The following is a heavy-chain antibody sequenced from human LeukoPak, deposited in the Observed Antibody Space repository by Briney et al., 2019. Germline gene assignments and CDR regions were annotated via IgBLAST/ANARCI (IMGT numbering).Heavy chain of an antibody. D-gene: IGHD2-2*01. CDR1: GFTFSSYE. CDR3: AKESLRVVPSATFDY. V-gene: IGHV3-48*03. Sequence: GGSLRLSCAASGFTFSSYEMNWVRQAPGKGLEWISYISSSGSSISYADSVKGRFTISRDNAKNSLNLQMNSLRAEDTAVYYCAKESLRVVPSATFDYWGQGTLVTVSS. CDR2: ISSSGSSI. J-gene: IGHJ4*02.